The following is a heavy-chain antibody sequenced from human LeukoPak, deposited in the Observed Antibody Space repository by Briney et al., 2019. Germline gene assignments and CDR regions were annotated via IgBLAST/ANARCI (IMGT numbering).Heavy chain of an antibody. CDR1: GFTFSSCW. Sequence: PGGSLRLSCAASGFTFSSCWMSWVRQAPGKGLECVSHITTGGSSTFHADSVKGRFTISRDNAKNSLYLQMNSLRGEDTAVYDCARVRYDSRWYDYWGQGALVIVSS. CDR3: ARVRYDSRWYDY. D-gene: IGHD6-19*01. J-gene: IGHJ4*02. V-gene: IGHV3-21*05. CDR2: ITTGGSST.